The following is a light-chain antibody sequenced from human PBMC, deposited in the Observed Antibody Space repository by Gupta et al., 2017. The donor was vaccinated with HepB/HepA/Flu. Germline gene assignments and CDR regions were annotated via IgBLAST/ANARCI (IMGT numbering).Light chain of an antibody. CDR1: QTVSSN. CDR2: GAS. J-gene: IGKJ5*01. V-gene: IGKV3-15*01. Sequence: EIVMTQSPDTLSASPGERATLSCRASQTVSSNLAWYQQKPGQAPRLLIYGASTRATGLPARFSGSGSGTEFTLTISSLQSEDSAVYHCQQENNWPITFGQGTLMEIK. CDR3: QQENNWPIT.